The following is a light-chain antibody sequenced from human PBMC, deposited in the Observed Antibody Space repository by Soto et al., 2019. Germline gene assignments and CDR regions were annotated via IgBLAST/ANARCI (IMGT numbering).Light chain of an antibody. CDR3: QQYNNWPLYT. CDR1: QSVGGN. CDR2: DAS. V-gene: IGKV3-15*01. J-gene: IGKJ2*01. Sequence: EIVMTQSPATLSVSPGERATLSCRASQSVGGNLAWYQQRPGRAPRLLIYDASTRATDIPARFSGSGSGTDFTLTISSLQSEDFALYYCQQYNNWPLYTFGQGTKLEIK.